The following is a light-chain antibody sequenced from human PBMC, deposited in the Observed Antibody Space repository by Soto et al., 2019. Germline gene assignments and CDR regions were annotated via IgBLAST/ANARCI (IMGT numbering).Light chain of an antibody. CDR1: QSISTW. V-gene: IGKV1-5*03. J-gene: IGKJ1*01. CDR3: QQSRT. Sequence: DIQMIQSPSTLSASIGDRVTITCRASQSISTWLAWYQQKPGKAPRLLLYKASSLQSGVPSRFSGSASGTEFTLTVSSLQPDDFATYYCQQSRTFGQGTKVEIK. CDR2: KAS.